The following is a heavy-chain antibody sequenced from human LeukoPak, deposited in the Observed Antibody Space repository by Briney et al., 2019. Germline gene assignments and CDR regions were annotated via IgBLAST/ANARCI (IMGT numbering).Heavy chain of an antibody. CDR1: GFTFYDYA. V-gene: IGHV3-9*01. CDR3: AKGLYAGYYYYGMDV. J-gene: IGHJ6*02. CDR2: ISWSSGSI. Sequence: PGGSLRLSCAASGFTFYDYAMHWVRQAPGKGLEWVSGISWSSGSIGYADSVKGRFTISRDNAKNSLYLQMNSLRAEDTALYYCAKGLYAGYYYYGMDVWGQGTTVTVSS. D-gene: IGHD2-8*01.